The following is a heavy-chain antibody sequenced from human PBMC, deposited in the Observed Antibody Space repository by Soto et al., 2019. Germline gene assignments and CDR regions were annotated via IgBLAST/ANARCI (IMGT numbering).Heavy chain of an antibody. CDR1: GFTFSSYS. V-gene: IGHV3-21*01. J-gene: IGHJ4*02. D-gene: IGHD3-9*01. CDR2: ISSSSDYI. CDR3: ARDAKTRNCDWLLPDV. Sequence: LRLSCAASGFTFSSYSLTWVRQAPGKGLEWVSSISSSSDYIYNADSVRGRFTISRDNAKNSLYLQMNSLGAEDTVVYYCARDAKTRNCDWLLPDVGGQGTLVTVSS.